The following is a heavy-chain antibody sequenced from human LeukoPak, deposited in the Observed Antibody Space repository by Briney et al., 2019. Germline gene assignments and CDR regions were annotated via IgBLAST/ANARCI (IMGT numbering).Heavy chain of an antibody. V-gene: IGHV3-33*06. CDR1: GFTFGSYG. CDR3: TKDGDYYDSGGTTHAFDI. Sequence: PGGSLRLSCAASGFTFGSYGMRWVRQAPGKGLELVAGIWYDGSNKYDADSVKGRLTMSRENSKNQLYLQMNSLRAEDTAVYYCTKDGDYYDSGGTTHAFDIWGQGTLVTVSS. D-gene: IGHD3-22*01. CDR2: IWYDGSNK. J-gene: IGHJ3*02.